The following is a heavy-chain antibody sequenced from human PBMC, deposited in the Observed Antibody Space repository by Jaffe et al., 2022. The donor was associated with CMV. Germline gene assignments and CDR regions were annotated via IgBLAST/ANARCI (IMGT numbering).Heavy chain of an antibody. D-gene: IGHD3-10*01. Sequence: EVLLVESGGGLVQPGGSLRLSCAASGFTFSRYWMTWVRQAPGKGLEWVANIKSDGSEKYYVDSEKGRFTISRDNAKNSLYLQITSLRVDDTAVYYCVTFTPGGWGQGTLVTVSS. CDR3: VTFTPGG. CDR2: IKSDGSEK. J-gene: IGHJ4*02. CDR1: GFTFSRYW. V-gene: IGHV3-7*03.